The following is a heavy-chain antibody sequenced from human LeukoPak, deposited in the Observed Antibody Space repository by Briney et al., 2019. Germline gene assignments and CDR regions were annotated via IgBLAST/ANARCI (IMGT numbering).Heavy chain of an antibody. Sequence: GGSLRLSCTASGFTFSSYAMSRVRQAPAKGLEWVSWTSGSGGSTYYADSVKGRFTISRDNSKNTVYLQMNSLRAEDTAVYYCATALLRASTYMDVWGKGTTVTVSS. CDR1: GFTFSSYA. CDR2: TSGSGGST. V-gene: IGHV3-23*01. CDR3: ATALLRASTYMDV. J-gene: IGHJ6*03. D-gene: IGHD1-1*01.